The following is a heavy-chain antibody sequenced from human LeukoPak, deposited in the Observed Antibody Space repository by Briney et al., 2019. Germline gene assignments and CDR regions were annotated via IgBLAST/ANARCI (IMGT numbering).Heavy chain of an antibody. D-gene: IGHD3-3*02. V-gene: IGHV4-34*01. CDR3: ARGRFSVYYFDY. Sequence: SETLSLTCGASGGSFSDYYWSWIRQPPGKGLEWIGEIIHSGATSSSPSLKSRVTISMDPSKNQFSLKLSSVTAADTAVYYCARGRFSVYYFDYWGQGSLVTVSS. CDR1: GGSFSDYY. CDR2: IIHSGAT. J-gene: IGHJ4*02.